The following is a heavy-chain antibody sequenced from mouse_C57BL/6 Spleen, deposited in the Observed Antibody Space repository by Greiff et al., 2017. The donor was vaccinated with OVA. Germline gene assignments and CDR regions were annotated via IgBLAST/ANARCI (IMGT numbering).Heavy chain of an antibody. Sequence: QVQLQQPGTELVKPGASVKLSCKASGYTFTSYWMHWVKQRPGQGLEWIGNINPSNGGTNYNEKFKGKATLTVDKSSSTAYMELSSLTSEDSAVSYCARGETTVVAKGVCFDYWGQGTTLTVSS. J-gene: IGHJ2*01. CDR1: GYTFTSYW. CDR3: ARGETTVVAKGVCFDY. CDR2: INPSNGGT. D-gene: IGHD1-1*01. V-gene: IGHV1-53*01.